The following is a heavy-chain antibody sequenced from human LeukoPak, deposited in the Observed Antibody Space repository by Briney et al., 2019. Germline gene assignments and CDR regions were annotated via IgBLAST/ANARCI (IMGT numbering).Heavy chain of an antibody. Sequence: EASVKVSCKASGYTFTSYYMHWVRQAPGQGLEWMGIINPSGGSTSYAQKFQGRVTMTRDTSTSTVYMELSSLRSEDTAVYYCARAFDSSGYYFMVGYFDYWGQGTLVTVSS. J-gene: IGHJ4*02. CDR3: ARAFDSSGYYFMVGYFDY. CDR1: GYTFTSYY. CDR2: INPSGGST. V-gene: IGHV1-46*01. D-gene: IGHD3-22*01.